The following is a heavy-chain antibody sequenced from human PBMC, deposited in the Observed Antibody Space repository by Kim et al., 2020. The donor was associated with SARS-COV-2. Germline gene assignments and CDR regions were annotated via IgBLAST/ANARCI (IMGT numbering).Heavy chain of an antibody. V-gene: IGHV3-30*03. J-gene: IGHJ4*02. CDR3: ATNPSQFLEWSSMI. D-gene: IGHD3-3*01. CDR1: GFTFNYYG. CDR2: ISHDGSNA. Sequence: GGSLRLSCAASGFTFNYYGMHWVRQAPGKGLEWVAVISHDGSNAYYADFVRGRFDISRDNSKSTLYLQMKSLTTEDTAVYYCATNPSQFLEWSSMIWGQGTLLTVSS.